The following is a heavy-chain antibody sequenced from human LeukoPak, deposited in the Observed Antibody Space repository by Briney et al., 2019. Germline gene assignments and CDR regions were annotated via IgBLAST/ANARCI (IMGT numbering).Heavy chain of an antibody. CDR3: ARDNRDGNNLDY. Sequence: PGGSLRLSRAASGFTFSDHYMSWIRQAPGKGLGWVSYISSSGSIIYYADSVKGRFTISRDNAKNSLYLQMNTLRAEDTAVYYCARDNRDGNNLDYWGQGTLVTVSS. D-gene: IGHD5-24*01. V-gene: IGHV3-11*01. J-gene: IGHJ4*02. CDR1: GFTFSDHY. CDR2: ISSSGSII.